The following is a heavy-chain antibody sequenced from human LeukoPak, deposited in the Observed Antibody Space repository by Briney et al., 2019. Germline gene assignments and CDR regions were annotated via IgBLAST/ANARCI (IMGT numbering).Heavy chain of an antibody. J-gene: IGHJ4*02. CDR1: GFTFSSYW. Sequence: PGGSLRLSCAASGFTFSSYWMSWVRQAPGKGLEWVANIKQDGSEKYYVDSVKGRFTISRDDSKNSMYLQMNNLKTEDTAVYYCTGDHGDYYFDYWGQGTLVTVSS. V-gene: IGHV3-7*03. CDR2: IKQDGSEK. CDR3: TGDHGDYYFDY. D-gene: IGHD4-17*01.